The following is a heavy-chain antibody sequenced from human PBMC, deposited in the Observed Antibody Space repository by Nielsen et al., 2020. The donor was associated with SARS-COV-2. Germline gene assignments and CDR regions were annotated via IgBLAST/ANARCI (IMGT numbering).Heavy chain of an antibody. CDR3: ARDVPSGSYPYLYYYYGMDV. CDR2: ISSSSSYI. J-gene: IGHJ6*02. V-gene: IGHV3-21*01. D-gene: IGHD1-26*01. CDR1: GFTFSSYS. Sequence: GESLKISCAASGFTFSSYSMNWVRQAPGKGLEWVSSISSSSSYIYYADSVKGRFTISRDNAKNSLYLQMNSLRAEDTAVYYCARDVPSGSYPYLYYYYGMDVWGQGTTVTVSS.